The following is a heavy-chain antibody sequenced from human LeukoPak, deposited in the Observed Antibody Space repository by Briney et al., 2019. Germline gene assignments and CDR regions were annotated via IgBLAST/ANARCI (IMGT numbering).Heavy chain of an antibody. J-gene: IGHJ6*04. Sequence: PSETLSLTCAVYGGSFSGYYWSWIRQPPGKGLEWIGEMNHSGSTNYNPSLKSRVTISVDTSKNQFSLKLSSVTAADTAVYYCARVASSSWYFGYYYYGMDVWGKGTTVTVSS. CDR3: ARVASSSWYFGYYYYGMDV. CDR2: MNHSGST. V-gene: IGHV4-34*01. CDR1: GGSFSGYY. D-gene: IGHD6-13*01.